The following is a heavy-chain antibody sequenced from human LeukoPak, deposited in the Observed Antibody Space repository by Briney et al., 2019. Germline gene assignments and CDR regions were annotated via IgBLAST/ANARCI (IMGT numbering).Heavy chain of an antibody. D-gene: IGHD3-16*02. CDR3: AREFDDYVWGSYRYPILDY. J-gene: IGHJ4*02. Sequence: PGGSLRLSCAASGSTFSSYWMSWVRQAPGKGLEWVANIKQDGSEKYYVDSVKGRFTISRDNAKNSLYLQMNSLRAEDTAVYYCAREFDDYVWGSYRYPILDYWGQGTLVTVSS. V-gene: IGHV3-7*03. CDR2: IKQDGSEK. CDR1: GSTFSSYW.